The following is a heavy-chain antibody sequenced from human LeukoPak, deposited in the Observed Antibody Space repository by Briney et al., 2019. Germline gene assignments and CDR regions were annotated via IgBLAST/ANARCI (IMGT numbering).Heavy chain of an antibody. Sequence: PGGSLRLSCAASGFNFNNAWMSWVRQAPGMGLEWVGRIKSKTSGGTTDYAAPVEGRFTISSDDSKNTLFLQMNSLKTEDTAFYYCTTYMAARPDNFGFWGQGTLVTVSS. CDR1: GFNFNNAW. CDR2: IKSKTSGGTT. D-gene: IGHD6-6*01. V-gene: IGHV3-15*01. J-gene: IGHJ4*02. CDR3: TTYMAARPDNFGF.